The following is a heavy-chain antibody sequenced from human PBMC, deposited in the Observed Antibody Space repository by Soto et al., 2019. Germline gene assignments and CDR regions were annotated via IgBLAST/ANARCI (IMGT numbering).Heavy chain of an antibody. V-gene: IGHV3-23*01. CDR2: ISGSGGST. CDR1: GFTFSDYS. D-gene: IGHD3-3*01. Sequence: EVQLLESGGGLVQPGGSLRLSCAASGFTFSDYSMSWVLQAPGKGLEWVSAISGSGGSTYYADSAKGRFTISRDNSKNTLYLQMNSLRAEDTAVYYCANGRFLEWLLPDNWFDPWGQGTLVSVSS. CDR3: ANGRFLEWLLPDNWFDP. J-gene: IGHJ5*02.